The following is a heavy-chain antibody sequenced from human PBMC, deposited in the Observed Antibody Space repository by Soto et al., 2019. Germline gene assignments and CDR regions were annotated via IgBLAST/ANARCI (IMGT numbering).Heavy chain of an antibody. J-gene: IGHJ6*02. CDR3: ARAPYSKVRYYYYYGMDV. CDR1: GYSFTSYW. D-gene: IGHD2-21*01. Sequence: PGESLKISCKGSGYSFTSYWISWVRQMPGKGLEWMGRIDPSDSYTNYSPSFQGHVTISADKSISTAYLQWSSLKASDTAMYYCARAPYSKVRYYYYYGMDVWGQGTTVTVSS. V-gene: IGHV5-10-1*01. CDR2: IDPSDSYT.